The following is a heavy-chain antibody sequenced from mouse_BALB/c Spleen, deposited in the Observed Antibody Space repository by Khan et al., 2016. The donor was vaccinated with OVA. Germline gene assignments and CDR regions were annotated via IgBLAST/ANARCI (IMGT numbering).Heavy chain of an antibody. J-gene: IGHJ3*01. CDR2: IHPNNGGT. D-gene: IGHD1-2*01. Sequence: EVQLQQSGPELVKPGASVRISCKASGYTFTDYNMDWVKQSHGKSLEWIGYIHPNNGGTGYNQKFKTKATLTVDNSSSTAYMELRSLTSEDSAVYYCARSGYGSFGFWGQGTLVTVSA. V-gene: IGHV1S29*02. CDR1: GYTFTDYN. CDR3: ARSGYGSFGF.